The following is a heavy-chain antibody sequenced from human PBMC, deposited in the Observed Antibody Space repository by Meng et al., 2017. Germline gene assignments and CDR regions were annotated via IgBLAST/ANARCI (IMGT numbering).Heavy chain of an antibody. Sequence: EGRVVESGGGLVQPGGSLRLSCAASGFTFISYWMHWVRRAPGKGLVWVSRINSDGSSTSYADSVKGRFTISRDNSKNTLYLQMNSLRAEDTAVYYCASSPSVAGTFVDYWGQGTLVTVSS. CDR2: INSDGSST. V-gene: IGHV3-74*01. J-gene: IGHJ4*02. D-gene: IGHD6-19*01. CDR3: ASSPSVAGTFVDY. CDR1: GFTFISYW.